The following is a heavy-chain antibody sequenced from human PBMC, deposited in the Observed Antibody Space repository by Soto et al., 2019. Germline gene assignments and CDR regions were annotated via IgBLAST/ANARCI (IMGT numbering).Heavy chain of an antibody. D-gene: IGHD6-25*01. J-gene: IGHJ4*02. CDR3: VREGSLYSSGGY. CDR2: ISTYNGNT. CDR1: GYTFTNYD. V-gene: IGHV1-18*01. Sequence: QVQLVQSGAEVKKPGASVKVSCKASGYTFTNYDISWVRQAPGQGLEWMGWISTYNGNTNYAQKLQGRVTMTTDTSTSRAYMELRSLRSDDTAVYYCVREGSLYSSGGYWGQGTLVTVSS.